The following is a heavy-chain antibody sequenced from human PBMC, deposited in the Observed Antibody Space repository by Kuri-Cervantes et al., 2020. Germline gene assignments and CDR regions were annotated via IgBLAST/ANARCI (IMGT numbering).Heavy chain of an antibody. CDR2: ISSSSSYI. J-gene: IGHJ4*02. D-gene: IGHD2-15*01. CDR1: GFTFSSYS. Sequence: GSLRLSCAASGFTFSSYSMNWVRQAPGKGLEWVSSISSSSSYIYYADSVKGRFTISRDNAKNSLYLQMNSLRAEDTAVYYCARAAVVAAPGDYWGQGTLVTVSS. CDR3: ARAAVVAAPGDY. V-gene: IGHV3-21*01.